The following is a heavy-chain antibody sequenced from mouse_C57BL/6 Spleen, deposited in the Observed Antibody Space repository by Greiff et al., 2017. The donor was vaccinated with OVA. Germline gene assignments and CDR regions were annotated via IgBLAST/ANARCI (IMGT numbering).Heavy chain of an antibody. J-gene: IGHJ3*01. V-gene: IGHV5-17*01. CDR3: AELLFAY. CDR1: GFTFSDYG. Sequence: EVQLQQSGGGLVKPGGSLKLSCAASGFTFSDYGMHWVRQAPEKGLEWVAYISSGSSTIYYADTVKGRFTISRDNAKNTLFLQMTSLRSEDTAMYYCAELLFAYWGQGTLVTVSA. CDR2: ISSGSSTI. D-gene: IGHD1-1*01.